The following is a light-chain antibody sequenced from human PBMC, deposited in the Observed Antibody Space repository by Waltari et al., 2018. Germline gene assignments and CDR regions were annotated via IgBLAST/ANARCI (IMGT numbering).Light chain of an antibody. Sequence: EIVLPQSPGTLPLSPGERATLSCRASQSVSSSYVAWYQQKPGQAPRLLIYGASSRATGIPDRFSGSGSGTDFTLTISRLEPEDFAVYYCQQYGSSPYTFGQGTKLEIK. J-gene: IGKJ2*01. V-gene: IGKV3-20*01. CDR1: QSVSSSY. CDR3: QQYGSSPYT. CDR2: GAS.